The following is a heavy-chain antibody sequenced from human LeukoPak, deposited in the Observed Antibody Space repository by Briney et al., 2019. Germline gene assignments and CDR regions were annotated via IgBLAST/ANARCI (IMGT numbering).Heavy chain of an antibody. D-gene: IGHD5-12*01. J-gene: IGHJ4*02. Sequence: GGSLRLSCAASGFTFSSYWMSWVRQAPGKGLVWVSRINTDGSSTSYADSVKGRFTICRDNAKNTLYLQMNSLRAEDTAVYYCAANVDIVATMDYWGQGTLVTVSS. CDR3: AANVDIVATMDY. V-gene: IGHV3-74*01. CDR1: GFTFSSYW. CDR2: INTDGSST.